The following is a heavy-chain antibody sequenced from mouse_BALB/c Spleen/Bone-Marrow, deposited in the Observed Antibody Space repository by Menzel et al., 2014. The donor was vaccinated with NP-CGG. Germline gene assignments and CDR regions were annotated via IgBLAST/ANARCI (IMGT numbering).Heavy chain of an antibody. D-gene: IGHD2-10*02. J-gene: IGHJ4*01. CDR2: ISSGGSYI. V-gene: IGHV5-9-1*01. Sequence: EVKLVESGGGLVKPGGSLKLSCAASGFTFSSYAMSWVCQTPEKRLEWVATISSGGSYIYYPDSVKGRFTISRDSAKNTLYLQMSSLRSEDTAMYYCARRYGNYGAMDYWGQGTSVTVSS. CDR3: ARRYGNYGAMDY. CDR1: GFTFSSYA.